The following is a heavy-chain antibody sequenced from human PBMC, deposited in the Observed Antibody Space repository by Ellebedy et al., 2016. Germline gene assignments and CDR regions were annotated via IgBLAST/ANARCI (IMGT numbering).Heavy chain of an antibody. CDR2: IKQDGSEK. J-gene: IGHJ6*02. D-gene: IGHD3-3*01. CDR3: ARGKDFWSGYHLYYYNGMDV. CDR1: GFTFSSYW. Sequence: GESLKISCAASGFTFSSYWMSWVRQAPGKGLEWVANIKQDGSEKYYVDSVKGRFTISRDNAKNSLYLQMNSLRAEDTAVYYCARGKDFWSGYHLYYYNGMDVWGQGTTVTVSS. V-gene: IGHV3-7*04.